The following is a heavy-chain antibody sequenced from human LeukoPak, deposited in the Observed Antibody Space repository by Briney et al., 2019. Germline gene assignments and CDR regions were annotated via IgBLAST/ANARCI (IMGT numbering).Heavy chain of an antibody. CDR3: ARDNGVAAAEDY. J-gene: IGHJ4*02. CDR2: ISGSGASI. D-gene: IGHD6-13*01. CDR1: GFTFSSNA. Sequence: GGSLRLSCVASGFTFSSNAISWVRQAPGKGLEWVSGISGSGASIWYADSVKGRFTISRDNSKNTLYLQMNSLRVEDTAVYYCARDNGVAAAEDYWGQGTLVTVSS. V-gene: IGHV3-23*01.